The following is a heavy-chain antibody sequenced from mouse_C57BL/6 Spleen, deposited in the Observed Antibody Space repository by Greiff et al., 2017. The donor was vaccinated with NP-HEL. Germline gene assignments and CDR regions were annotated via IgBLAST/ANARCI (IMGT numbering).Heavy chain of an antibody. V-gene: IGHV1-80*01. CDR1: GYAFSSYW. D-gene: IGHD1-1*01. CDR2: IYPGDGDT. CDR3: ANYGSRNAMDY. Sequence: QVQLKQSGAELVKPGASVKISCKASGYAFSSYWMNWVKQRPGKGLEWIGQIYPGDGDTNYNGKFKGKATLTADKSSSTAYMQLSSLTSEDSAVYFCANYGSRNAMDYWGQGTSVTVSS. J-gene: IGHJ4*01.